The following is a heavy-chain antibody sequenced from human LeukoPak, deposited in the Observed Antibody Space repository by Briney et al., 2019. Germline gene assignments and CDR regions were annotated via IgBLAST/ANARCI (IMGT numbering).Heavy chain of an antibody. Sequence: PGGSLRLSCAASGFTFSSYAMHWVRQAPGKGLEWVAVISYDGSNKHYADSVKGRFTISRDNAKNSLYLQMNSLRAEDTAVYYCAKTPNGDYGAFDIWGQGTMVTVSS. V-gene: IGHV3-30-3*01. CDR2: ISYDGSNK. D-gene: IGHD4-17*01. CDR1: GFTFSSYA. CDR3: AKTPNGDYGAFDI. J-gene: IGHJ3*02.